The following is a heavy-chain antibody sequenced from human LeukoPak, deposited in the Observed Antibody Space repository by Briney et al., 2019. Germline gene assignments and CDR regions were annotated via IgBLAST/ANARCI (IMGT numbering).Heavy chain of an antibody. D-gene: IGHD3-10*01. CDR2: FIPIFGSA. V-gene: IGHV1-69*13. J-gene: IGHJ6*02. Sequence: SVTVSCKASGGTFSSFAISWVRQAPGQGLEWMGGFIPIFGSAKYAQKFQGRVTITADESTSTAYMELSSLRSDDTAVYYCARAHVVVLGGALGGMDVWGQGTTVTVSS. CDR1: GGTFSSFA. CDR3: ARAHVVVLGGALGGMDV.